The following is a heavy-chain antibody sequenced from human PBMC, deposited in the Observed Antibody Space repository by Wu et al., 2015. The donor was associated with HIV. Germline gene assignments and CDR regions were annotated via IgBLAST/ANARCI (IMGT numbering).Heavy chain of an antibody. CDR1: GYTFTNYG. Sequence: QVQLVQSGAEVKKPGASVKVSCKASGYTFTNYGITWVRQAPGQGLEWMGWISAYNGDTKYGQKLQGRCTMTTDTSTNTAYMELTSLRSDDTAVYFCARVMITVWGAIAYPTGFDYWGQGTLVTVSS. D-gene: IGHD3-16*02. CDR2: ISAYNGDT. J-gene: IGHJ4*02. V-gene: IGHV1-18*01. CDR3: ARVMITVWGAIAYPTGFDY.